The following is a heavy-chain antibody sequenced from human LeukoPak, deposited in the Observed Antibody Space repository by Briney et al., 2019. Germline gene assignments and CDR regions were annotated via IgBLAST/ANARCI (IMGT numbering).Heavy chain of an antibody. D-gene: IGHD1-26*01. CDR3: TTEGVGATWKYYFDY. CDR2: IKSKTDGGTT. Sequence: GGSLRLSCAASGFTFRDAWMSWVRQAPGKGQEWVGRIKSKTDGGTTDYAAPVKGRFTISRDDSKNTLYLHMNSLKTEDTAVYYCTTEGVGATWKYYFDYWGQGTLVTVSS. CDR1: GFTFRDAW. J-gene: IGHJ4*02. V-gene: IGHV3-15*01.